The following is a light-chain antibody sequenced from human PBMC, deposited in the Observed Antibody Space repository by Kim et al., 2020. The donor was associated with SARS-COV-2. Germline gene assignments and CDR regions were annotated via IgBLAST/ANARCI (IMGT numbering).Light chain of an antibody. CDR3: QAWDSSHVV. J-gene: IGLJ2*01. V-gene: IGLV3-1*01. CDR1: KLGDKY. Sequence: VAPGKTASITCSGDKLGDKYACWYQQKPGQSPVLVIYQDSKRPSGIPERFSGSNSGNTATLTISGTQAMDEADYYCQAWDSSHVVFGGGTQLTVL. CDR2: QDS.